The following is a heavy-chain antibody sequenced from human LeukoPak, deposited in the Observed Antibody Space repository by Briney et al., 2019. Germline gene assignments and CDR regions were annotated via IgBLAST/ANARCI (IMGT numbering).Heavy chain of an antibody. Sequence: GGSLRLSCAASGFTFSNYAMTWVRQAPGKGLEWVSGISDSGGSTYYADSVKGRFTISRDNSKNTLYLQMNSLRAEDTAVYYCAKDWGDCSGGSCHLFDYWGQGTLVTVSS. CDR2: ISDSGGST. CDR3: AKDWGDCSGGSCHLFDY. CDR1: GFTFSNYA. J-gene: IGHJ4*02. V-gene: IGHV3-23*01. D-gene: IGHD2-15*01.